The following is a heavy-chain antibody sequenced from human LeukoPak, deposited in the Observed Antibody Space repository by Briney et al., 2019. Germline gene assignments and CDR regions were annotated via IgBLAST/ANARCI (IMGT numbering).Heavy chain of an antibody. CDR1: GFTFSSSA. D-gene: IGHD1-1*01. J-gene: IGHJ6*02. V-gene: IGHV3-23*01. Sequence: GGSLRLSCAASGFTFSSSAMSWVRQAPGKGLEWVSAISNNGGYTYYADSVQGRFTISRDNSKSTLCLQMNSLRAEDAALYYCAKALERRYYYYGMDVWGQGTTVTVSS. CDR3: AKALERRYYYYGMDV. CDR2: ISNNGGYT.